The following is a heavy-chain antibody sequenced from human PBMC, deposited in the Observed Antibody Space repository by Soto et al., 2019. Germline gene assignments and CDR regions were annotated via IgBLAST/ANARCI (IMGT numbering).Heavy chain of an antibody. CDR3: ARNGGQGLNWFDP. CDR2: ISSSSSTI. D-gene: IGHD2-8*01. CDR1: GFTFSSYD. Sequence: EVQLVESGGGLVQPGGSLRLSCAASGFTFSSYDMNWVRQAPGKGLEWVSYISSSSSTIYYADSVKGRSTISRDHAKNSLYLQMYSLRAAETAVYYCARNGGQGLNWFDPWGQGILVTVSS. J-gene: IGHJ5*02. V-gene: IGHV3-48*01.